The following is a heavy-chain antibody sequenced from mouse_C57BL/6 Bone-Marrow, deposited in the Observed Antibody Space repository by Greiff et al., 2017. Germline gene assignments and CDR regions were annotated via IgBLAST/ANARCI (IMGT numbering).Heavy chain of an antibody. CDR1: GYTFTSYW. V-gene: IGHV1-64*01. J-gene: IGHJ4*01. CDR3: ARYRYSISYYAMDY. CDR2: IHPNSGST. D-gene: IGHD2-5*01. Sequence: QVQLQQPGAELVKPGASVKLSCKASGYTFTSYWMHWVKQRPGQGLEWIGMIHPNSGSTNYNEKFKSKATLTVDKSSSTAYMQLSSLTSEDSAVYYCARYRYSISYYAMDYWGQGTSVTVSS.